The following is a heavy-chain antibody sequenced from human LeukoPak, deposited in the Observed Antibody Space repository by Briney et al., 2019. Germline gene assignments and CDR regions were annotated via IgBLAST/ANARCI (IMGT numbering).Heavy chain of an antibody. CDR3: ASSRQLCGGVTPPDY. CDR1: GGSISSYY. CDR2: IYYSGST. D-gene: IGHD3-16*01. Sequence: SETLSLTCTVSGGSISSYYWSWIRQPPGKGLEWIGYIYYSGSTNYNPSLKSRVTISVDTYKNQFSLKLSSVTAADTAVYYCASSRQLCGGVTPPDYWGQGTLVTVSS. V-gene: IGHV4-59*01. J-gene: IGHJ4*02.